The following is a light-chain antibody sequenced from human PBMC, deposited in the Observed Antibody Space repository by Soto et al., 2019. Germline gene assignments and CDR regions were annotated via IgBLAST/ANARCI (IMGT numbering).Light chain of an antibody. Sequence: EIVLTHSPGVLSFSPGEIATLSFRSSQSVSSNLAWYQQKPGQAPRLLIYGASNRATGISARFSGSGSGTDFILTISSLEPEDFAVYYCQQRSKWPPEVTFGQGTRLEIK. V-gene: IGKV3-11*01. CDR2: GAS. J-gene: IGKJ5*01. CDR1: QSVSSN. CDR3: QQRSKWPPEVT.